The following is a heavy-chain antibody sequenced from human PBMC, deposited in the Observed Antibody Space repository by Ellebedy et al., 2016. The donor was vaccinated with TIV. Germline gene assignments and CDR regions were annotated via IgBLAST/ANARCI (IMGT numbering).Heavy chain of an antibody. CDR2: INRSGST. CDR1: GGSFSDYY. V-gene: IGHV4-34*01. CDR3: ARGGCSGGSCYRDWFDP. Sequence: SETLSLXXAVYGGSFSDYYWTWIRQPPGKGLEWIGEINRSGSTNYNPSLTSRVIISVDASKNQFSLSLSSVTAADTAVYYCARGGCSGGSCYRDWFDPWGQGTLVTVSS. J-gene: IGHJ5*02. D-gene: IGHD2-15*01.